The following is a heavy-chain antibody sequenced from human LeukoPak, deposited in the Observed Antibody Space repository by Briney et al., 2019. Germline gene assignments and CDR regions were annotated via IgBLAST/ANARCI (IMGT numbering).Heavy chain of an antibody. Sequence: GGSLRLSCAASGFTFSLFAMHWVRQAPGKGLEWVSAISGSGGAAYHADADSVKGRFTISRDNSKNALYLEINNLRAEDTAVYYCAKDGYNYDSSGHFDYWGQGTLVTVSS. J-gene: IGHJ4*02. CDR3: AKDGYNYDSSGHFDY. V-gene: IGHV3-23*01. CDR1: GFTFSLFA. D-gene: IGHD3-22*01. CDR2: ISGSGGAA.